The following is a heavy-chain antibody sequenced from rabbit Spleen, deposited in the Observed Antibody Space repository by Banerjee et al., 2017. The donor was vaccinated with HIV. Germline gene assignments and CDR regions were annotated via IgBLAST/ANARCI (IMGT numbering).Heavy chain of an antibody. J-gene: IGHJ4*01. V-gene: IGHV1S47*01. CDR2: IDTSDGDT. Sequence: EESGGDLVKPGASLTLTCTVSGFSFSSNWICWVRQAPGKGLEWIACIDTSDGDTYYASWAKGRFTISRSTSLNTVDLKMTSLTVADTATYFCAGGDGYAYGGYDLWGPGTLVTVS. CDR3: AGGDGYAYGGYDL. CDR1: GFSFSSNW. D-gene: IGHD6-1*01.